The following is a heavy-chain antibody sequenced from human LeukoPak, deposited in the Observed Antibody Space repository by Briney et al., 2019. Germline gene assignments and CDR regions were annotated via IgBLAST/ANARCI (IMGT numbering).Heavy chain of an antibody. Sequence: SETLSLTCTVSGASVSSGGYYWSWIRQPAGKGLEWIGRIYTSGSTNYNPSLKSRVTMSVDTSKNQFSLKLSSVTAADTAVYYCARDLGNYYYYYMDVWGKGTTVTVSS. V-gene: IGHV4-61*02. CDR3: ARDLGNYYYYYMDV. D-gene: IGHD3-16*01. CDR1: GASVSSGGYY. CDR2: IYTSGST. J-gene: IGHJ6*03.